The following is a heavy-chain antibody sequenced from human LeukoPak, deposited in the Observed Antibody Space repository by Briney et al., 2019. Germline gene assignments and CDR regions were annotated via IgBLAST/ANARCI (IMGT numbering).Heavy chain of an antibody. CDR1: GGSISSYY. CDR2: IYYSGST. V-gene: IGHV4-59*01. Sequence: SSETLSLTCTVSGGSISSYYWSWIRQPPGKGLEWIGYIYYSGSTNYNPSLKSRVTISVDTSKNQFSLKLSSVTAADTAVYYCARVSIYDVLTGYYLGGATFDYWGQGTLVTVSS. J-gene: IGHJ4*02. D-gene: IGHD3-9*01. CDR3: ARVSIYDVLTGYYLGGATFDY.